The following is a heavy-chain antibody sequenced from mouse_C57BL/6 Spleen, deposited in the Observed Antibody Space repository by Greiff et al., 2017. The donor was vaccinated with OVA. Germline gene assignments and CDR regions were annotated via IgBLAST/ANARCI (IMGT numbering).Heavy chain of an antibody. CDR1: GFTFSNYW. CDR2: IRLKSDNYAT. V-gene: IGHV6-3*01. D-gene: IGHD4-1*01. CDR3: TDWVFAY. J-gene: IGHJ3*01. Sequence: EVMLVESGGGLVQPGGSMKLSCVASGFTFSNYWMNWVRQSPEKGLEWVAQIRLKSDNYATHYAASVKGRFTISRDDSKSSVYLQMNNLRAEDTGIYYCTDWVFAYWGQGTLVTVSA.